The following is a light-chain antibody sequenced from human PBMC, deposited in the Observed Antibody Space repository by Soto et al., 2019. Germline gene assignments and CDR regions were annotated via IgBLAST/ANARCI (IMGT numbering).Light chain of an antibody. CDR2: WAS. CDR3: QQYYSTPLT. J-gene: IGKJ4*01. Sequence: DIVMTQSPDFLAVSLGERATINCKSSQSVLYSSNNKNYLAWYQQKSGQPPKLPIYWASSRESGVPDRFSGSGSGTDFTLTISSLQAEDVAVYYCQQYYSTPLTFGGGTKVEIK. V-gene: IGKV4-1*01. CDR1: QSVLYSSNNKNY.